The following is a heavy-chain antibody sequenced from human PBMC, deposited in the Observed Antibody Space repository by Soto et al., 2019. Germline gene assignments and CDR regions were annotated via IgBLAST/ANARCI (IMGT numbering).Heavy chain of an antibody. CDR3: ARDGRADNYGDYIDY. Sequence: VQLVQSGAEVKKPGASVKVSCKASGYTFTSYAMHWVRQAPGQRLEWMGWINAANGNTKYSEKFQGRVTITRDTSATTAYMELTGLRSEDTAVYYSARDGRADNYGDYIDYWGQGTLVTVSS. CDR1: GYTFTSYA. J-gene: IGHJ4*02. CDR2: INAANGNT. D-gene: IGHD4-17*01. V-gene: IGHV1-3*01.